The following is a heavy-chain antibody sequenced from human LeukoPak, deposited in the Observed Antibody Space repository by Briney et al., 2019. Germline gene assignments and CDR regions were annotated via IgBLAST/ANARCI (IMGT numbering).Heavy chain of an antibody. CDR1: GFTFNNYG. Sequence: GGSLRLSCAASGFTFNNYGMHWVRQAPGRRLEWVALLWYDGTNENYADSVKGRFTISRDNSKNTMYLQMNSLRAEDTAVYYCARTYCGGDCYSGAFDIWGQGTMVTVSS. J-gene: IGHJ3*02. V-gene: IGHV3-33*01. CDR3: ARTYCGGDCYSGAFDI. CDR2: LWYDGTNE. D-gene: IGHD2-21*01.